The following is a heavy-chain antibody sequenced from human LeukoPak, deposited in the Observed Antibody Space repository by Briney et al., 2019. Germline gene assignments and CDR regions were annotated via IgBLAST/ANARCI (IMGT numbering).Heavy chain of an antibody. J-gene: IGHJ3*02. CDR2: INWNGGST. Sequence: PGGSLGLSCAASGFTCDDYGMTWVPQAPGKGLEGVSGINWNGGSTGYADSVKGRFTISRDNAKNSLYLQMNSLRAEDTALYYCASLVVPAAHDAFDIWGQGTMVTVSS. V-gene: IGHV3-20*04. CDR3: ASLVVPAAHDAFDI. D-gene: IGHD2-2*01. CDR1: GFTCDDYG.